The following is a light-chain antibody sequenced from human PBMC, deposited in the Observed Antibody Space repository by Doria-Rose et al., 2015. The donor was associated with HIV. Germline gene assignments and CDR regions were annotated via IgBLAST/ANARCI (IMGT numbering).Light chain of an antibody. Sequence: TQSPGTLSLSTGVRATLSCRASHSFSSNYLAWYQQIPGQAPSLLIYDGSTRATGIPDRFSASGSGTDFTLTINRLEPEDFALYYCHQYGTSWTFGQGTKVEI. CDR1: HSFSSNY. CDR2: DGS. CDR3: HQYGTSWT. V-gene: IGKV3-20*01. J-gene: IGKJ1*01.